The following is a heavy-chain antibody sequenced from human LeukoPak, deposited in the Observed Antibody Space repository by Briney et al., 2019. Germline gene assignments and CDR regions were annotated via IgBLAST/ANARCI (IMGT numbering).Heavy chain of an antibody. CDR2: INPHSGAT. CDR3: ARTHYYDHSNYYMDV. D-gene: IGHD3-22*01. V-gene: IGHV1-2*02. CDR1: GYIFTDYF. J-gene: IGHJ6*03. Sequence: ASVTVSCVASGYIFTDYFMHWVGQAPAQGLELMGWINPHSGATNYAQKFQDRVTMTRDTSISTAFVELTSLRSDDTAVYYCARTHYYDHSNYYMDVWGTGTTVTVSS.